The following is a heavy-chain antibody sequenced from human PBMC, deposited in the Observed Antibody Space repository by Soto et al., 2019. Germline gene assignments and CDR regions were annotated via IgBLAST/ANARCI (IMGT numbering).Heavy chain of an antibody. V-gene: IGHV1-18*01. J-gene: IGHJ3*02. Sequence: SVKVCCKASGYTFASYGISWVRQAPGQGLEWMGWISAYNGNKKYEQKLQGRVTMTTDTSTSTAYMELRSLRSDDTAVYYCARVAPLGAVVVAAGDISGQ. CDR2: ISAYNGNK. CDR3: ARVAPLGAVVVAAGDI. D-gene: IGHD6-19*01. CDR1: GYTFASYG.